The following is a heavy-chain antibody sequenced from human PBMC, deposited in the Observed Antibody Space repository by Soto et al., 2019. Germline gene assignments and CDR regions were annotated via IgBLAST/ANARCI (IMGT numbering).Heavy chain of an antibody. D-gene: IGHD3-3*01. CDR2: ISWNVGSI. J-gene: IGHJ4*02. CDR1: GFTFDDYA. V-gene: IGHV3-9*01. Sequence: EVQLVESGGGLVQPGRSLRLSCAASGFTFDDYAMHWVRQAPGKGLEWVSGISWNVGSIAYADSVKGRFTISRDNPKNSLYLQMNSLRAEDTALYYCAKGVAGWYYFDYWGQGTLVTVSS. CDR3: AKGVAGWYYFDY.